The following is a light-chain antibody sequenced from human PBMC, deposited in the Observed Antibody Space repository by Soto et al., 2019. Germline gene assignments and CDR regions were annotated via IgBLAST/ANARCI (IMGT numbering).Light chain of an antibody. J-gene: IGKJ5*01. Sequence: EIVMAQSPATLSVSPGERATLSCRASQSVSGNLAWYQQKPGQAPRLLIYGASTRATGIPARFSGSGSGTEFTLTISSLQSEDFAVYYCQQRSNWPPITFGQGTRLEIK. CDR1: QSVSGN. CDR2: GAS. V-gene: IGKV3-15*01. CDR3: QQRSNWPPIT.